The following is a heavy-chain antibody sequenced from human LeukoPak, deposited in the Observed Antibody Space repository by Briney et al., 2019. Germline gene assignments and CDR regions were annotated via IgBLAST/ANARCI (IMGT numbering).Heavy chain of an antibody. V-gene: IGHV4-59*08. CDR2: IDDSGSA. J-gene: IGHJ4*02. D-gene: IGHD2-15*01. Sequence: SETPSLTCTVSGGSISSYYWSWIRQPPGRGLEWIAYIDDSGSARYNPSLNSRATISVDTSKNQFSLRLSSVTAADTAVYYCARHVTGYCSGGTCPYYFDYWGQGTLVTVSS. CDR1: GGSISSYY. CDR3: ARHVTGYCSGGTCPYYFDY.